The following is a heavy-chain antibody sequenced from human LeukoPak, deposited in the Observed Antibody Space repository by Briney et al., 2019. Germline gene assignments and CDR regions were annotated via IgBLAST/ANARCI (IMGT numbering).Heavy chain of an antibody. D-gene: IGHD6-19*01. V-gene: IGHV4-39*01. CDR2: IYYSGST. Sequence: SETLSLTCTVSGGSISSSSYYWGWIRQPPGKGLEWIGSIYYSGSTYYNPSLKSRVTISVDTSKNQFSLKLSSVTAADTAVYYCASPGGIAVAGSLDYWGQGTLVTVSS. CDR1: GGSISSSSYY. CDR3: ASPGGIAVAGSLDY. J-gene: IGHJ4*02.